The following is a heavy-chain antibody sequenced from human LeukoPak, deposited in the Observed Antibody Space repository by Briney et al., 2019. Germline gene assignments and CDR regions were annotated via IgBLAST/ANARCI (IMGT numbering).Heavy chain of an antibody. Sequence: GRSLRLSCTASGFTFGDYAMSWVRQAPGKGLEWVGFIRSKAYGGTTEYAASVKGRFTISRDDSKSIAYLQMNSLKTEDTAVYYCTRARGIAAAQIDAFDIWGQGTMVTVSS. D-gene: IGHD6-13*01. V-gene: IGHV3-49*04. CDR1: GFTFGDYA. J-gene: IGHJ3*02. CDR3: TRARGIAAAQIDAFDI. CDR2: IRSKAYGGTT.